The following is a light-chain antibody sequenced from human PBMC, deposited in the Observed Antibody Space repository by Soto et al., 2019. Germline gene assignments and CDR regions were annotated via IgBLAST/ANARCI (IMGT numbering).Light chain of an antibody. CDR3: QAWATNTVI. Sequence: SYELTQPPSVSVSPGRTARITCSGDKLGDKYAFWYQQKPGQSPVLVIYQDNKRPSGIPERFSGSNSGNTATLTISGTQALDEADYFCQAWATNTVIFGGGTKLTVL. CDR2: QDN. J-gene: IGLJ2*01. CDR1: KLGDKY. V-gene: IGLV3-1*01.